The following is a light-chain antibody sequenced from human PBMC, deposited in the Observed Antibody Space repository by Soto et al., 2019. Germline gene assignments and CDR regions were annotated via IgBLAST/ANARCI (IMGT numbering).Light chain of an antibody. V-gene: IGKV3-15*01. CDR2: DAS. CDR3: QQYHNWPIT. CDR1: QSVSSN. Sequence: EIVMTQSPATLSVSRGERATLXXRASQSVSSNLAWHQQKPGQAPRXVMYDASTRATGIPARFSGSGSGTEFTLTISSLQSEDFAVYYCQQYHNWPITFGQGTRLEIK. J-gene: IGKJ5*01.